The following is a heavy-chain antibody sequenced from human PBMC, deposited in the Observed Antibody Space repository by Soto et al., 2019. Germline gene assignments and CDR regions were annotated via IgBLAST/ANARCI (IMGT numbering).Heavy chain of an antibody. CDR3: ARDHDFGSGYWPLGY. Sequence: QVQLVQSGPEVKSPGASVRVSCNASGYKFNTFGISWVRQAPGQGLEWMGWISAHNGHTNYAQKFQARLTITTDTSTSTAYMELTSLVSDDTAVYYCARDHDFGSGYWPLGYWGQGTLVTVSS. V-gene: IGHV1-18*04. CDR1: GYKFNTFG. CDR2: ISAHNGHT. D-gene: IGHD3-3*01. J-gene: IGHJ4*02.